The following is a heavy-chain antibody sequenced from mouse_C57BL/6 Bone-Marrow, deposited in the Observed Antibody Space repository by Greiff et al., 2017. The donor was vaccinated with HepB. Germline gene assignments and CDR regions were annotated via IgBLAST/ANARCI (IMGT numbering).Heavy chain of an antibody. J-gene: IGHJ3*01. V-gene: IGHV1-69*01. CDR2: IDPSDSYT. CDR3: ARWGGSAFAY. Sequence: QVQLQQPGAELVMPGASVKLSCKASGYTFTSYWMHWVKQRPGQGLEWIGEIDPSDSYTNYNQKFKGKSTLTVDKSSSTAYMQLSSLTSEDSAVYCYARWGGSAFAYWGQGTLVTVSA. D-gene: IGHD1-1*02. CDR1: GYTFTSYW.